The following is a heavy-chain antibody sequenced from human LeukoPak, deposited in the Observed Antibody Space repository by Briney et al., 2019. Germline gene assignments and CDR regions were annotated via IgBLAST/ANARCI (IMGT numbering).Heavy chain of an antibody. D-gene: IGHD3-22*01. J-gene: IGHJ4*02. V-gene: IGHV1-69*13. CDR2: IIPIFGTA. Sequence: GASVTVSCTASGGTFSSYAISWVRQAPGQGLEWMGGIIPIFGTANYAQKFQGRVTITADESTSTAYMELSSLRSEDTAVYYCARHPYYYDSSGYYQQLLYFDYWGQGTLVTVSS. CDR1: GGTFSSYA. CDR3: ARHPYYYDSSGYYQQLLYFDY.